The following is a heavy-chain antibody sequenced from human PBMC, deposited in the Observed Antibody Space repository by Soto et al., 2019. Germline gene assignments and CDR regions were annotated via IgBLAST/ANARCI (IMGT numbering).Heavy chain of an antibody. D-gene: IGHD4-4*01. V-gene: IGHV3-72*01. CDR1: GFTLSDYY. CDR2: TRDKPNSYTT. J-gene: IGHJ6*02. CDR3: GRGGYRHYSAYYYYALDV. Sequence: GGSLRLSCVASGFTLSDYYVDWVRQAPGKGLEWVGRTRDKPNSYTTEYAASVEGRFTISRDDSKNSLYLQLNSLNTEDTAVYYCGRGGYRHYSAYYYYALDVWGQGTTVTLS.